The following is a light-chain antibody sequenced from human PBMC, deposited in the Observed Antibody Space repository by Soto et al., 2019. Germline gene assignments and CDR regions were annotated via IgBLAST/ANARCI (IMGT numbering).Light chain of an antibody. V-gene: IGKV3-20*01. J-gene: IGKJ5*01. CDR3: QQYGSSPLVT. CDR1: HSVSSSY. CDR2: GAS. Sequence: EIVLTQSPGTLSLSPGERATLSCRASHSVSSSYLAWYQQKPGQAPRLLIYGASSRATGIPDRFSGSGSGTAFTLTVTRLEPEDFAVYYCQQYGSSPLVTFGQGTRLEIK.